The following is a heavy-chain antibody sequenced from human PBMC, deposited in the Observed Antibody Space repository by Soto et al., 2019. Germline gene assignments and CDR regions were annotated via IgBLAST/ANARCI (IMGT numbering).Heavy chain of an antibody. Sequence: VRLSCAASGFTVSSNYMSWVRQAPGKGLEWVSVIYSGGSTYYADSVKGRFTISRDNSKNTLYLQMNSLRAEDTAVYYCARDTSIRNYYGSGSEKYYGMDVWGQGTTVTVSS. D-gene: IGHD3-10*01. J-gene: IGHJ6*02. CDR2: IYSGGST. V-gene: IGHV3-53*01. CDR3: ARDTSIRNYYGSGSEKYYGMDV. CDR1: GFTVSSNY.